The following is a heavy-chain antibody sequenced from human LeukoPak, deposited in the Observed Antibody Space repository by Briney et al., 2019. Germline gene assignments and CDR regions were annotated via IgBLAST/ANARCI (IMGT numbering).Heavy chain of an antibody. CDR3: ARASDRGSGLGY. V-gene: IGHV1-69*04. J-gene: IGHJ4*02. CDR2: IIPILGIA. Sequence: ASVKVSCKASGGTFSSYAISWVRQAPGQGLEWMGMIIPILGIANYAQKFQGRVTITADKSTSTAYMELSSLRSEDTAVYYCARASDRGSGLGYWGQGTLVTVSS. D-gene: IGHD3-10*01. CDR1: GGTFSSYA.